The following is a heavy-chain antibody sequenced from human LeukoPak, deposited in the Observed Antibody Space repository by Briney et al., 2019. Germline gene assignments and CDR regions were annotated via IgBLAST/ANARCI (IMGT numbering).Heavy chain of an antibody. J-gene: IGHJ3*02. CDR1: GFTLSSYT. Sequence: GGSLRLSCAASGFTLSSYTTNWVRQAPGKGLEWVSSIINSGFYIYYADSVKGRFVVSRDNANNSLYLQMNSLRDEETAVYYCVTDGASDIWGQGTMVTVSS. CDR3: VTDGASDI. V-gene: IGHV3-21*01. CDR2: IINSGFYI.